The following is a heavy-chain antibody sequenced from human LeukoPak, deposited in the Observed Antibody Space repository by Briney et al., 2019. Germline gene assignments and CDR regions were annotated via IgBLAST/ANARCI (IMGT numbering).Heavy chain of an antibody. CDR1: GYTFTSYG. V-gene: IGHV1-18*01. CDR3: ARVKGSYYDFWSGYYYFDY. D-gene: IGHD3-3*01. J-gene: IGHJ4*02. Sequence: GASVKVSCKASGYTFTSYGISWVRQAPGQGLEWMGWISAYNGNTNYAQKLQGRVTMTTDTSTSKAYMELRSLRSDDTAVYYCARVKGSYYDFWSGYYYFDYWGQGTLVTVSS. CDR2: ISAYNGNT.